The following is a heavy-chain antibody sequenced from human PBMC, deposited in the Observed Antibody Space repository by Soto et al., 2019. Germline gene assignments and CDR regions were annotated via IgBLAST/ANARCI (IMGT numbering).Heavy chain of an antibody. CDR1: GFTFSSYS. V-gene: IGHV3-21*01. J-gene: IGHJ6*02. D-gene: IGHD6-13*01. CDR2: ISSSSYI. CDR3: ARDRIAAAGTGGYYYYGMDV. Sequence: PGGSLRLSCAASGFTFSSYSMNWVRQAPGKGLEWVSSISSSSYIYYADSVKGRFTISRDNAKNSLYLQMNSLRAEDTAVYYCARDRIAAAGTGGYYYYGMDVWGQGTTVTVSS.